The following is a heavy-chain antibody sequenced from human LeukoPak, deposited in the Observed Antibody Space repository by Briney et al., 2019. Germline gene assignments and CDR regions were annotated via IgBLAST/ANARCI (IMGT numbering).Heavy chain of an antibody. V-gene: IGHV1-18*01. CDR3: ARERDEGQDYDFWSGYYTGYFDY. CDR1: GYTFTSYG. CDR2: ISAYNGNT. J-gene: IGHJ4*02. D-gene: IGHD3-3*01. Sequence: ASVKVSCKASGYTFTSYGISWVRQAPGQGLEWMGWISAYNGNTNYAQKLQGRVTMTTDTSTSTAYMELRSLRSDDTAVYYCARERDEGQDYDFWSGYYTGYFDYWGQGTLVTVSS.